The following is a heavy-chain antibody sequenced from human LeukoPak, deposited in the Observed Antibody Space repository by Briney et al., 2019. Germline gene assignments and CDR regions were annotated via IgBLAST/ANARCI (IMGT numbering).Heavy chain of an antibody. J-gene: IGHJ4*02. Sequence: PGGSLRLSCAASGFTFSSYAMSWVRQAPGKGLEWVSGISGSGGSTYYADSVKGRFTISRDNSKNTLHLQMNSLRVDDTALYYCANALEYYYGSGSSYWGQGTLVTVSS. V-gene: IGHV3-23*01. CDR3: ANALEYYYGSGSSY. CDR2: ISGSGGST. D-gene: IGHD3-10*01. CDR1: GFTFSSYA.